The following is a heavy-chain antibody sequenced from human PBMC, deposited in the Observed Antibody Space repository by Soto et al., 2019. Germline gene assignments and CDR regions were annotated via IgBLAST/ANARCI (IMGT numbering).Heavy chain of an antibody. Sequence: SETLSLTCTVSGGSISSGGYFCSWIRQFPGKGLEWLGYVYYSGTTYYNPSLKSRLSISVDTSKNQFSLKLTSVTAADTAVYYCAIDRGGYHPFDHWGQGSLVTVSS. CDR3: AIDRGGYHPFDH. CDR1: GGSISSGGYF. V-gene: IGHV4-31*03. J-gene: IGHJ4*02. D-gene: IGHD3-22*01. CDR2: VYYSGTT.